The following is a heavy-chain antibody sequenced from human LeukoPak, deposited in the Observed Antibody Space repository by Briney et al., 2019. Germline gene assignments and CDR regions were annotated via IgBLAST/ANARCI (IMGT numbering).Heavy chain of an antibody. CDR2: ISSSSSTK. CDR3: ARDWYCSGGSCYSPNYYAMDV. CDR1: GFTFSAYS. Sequence: GSLRLSCAASGFTFSAYSMNWVRQAPGKGLEWVSYISSSSSTKYYADSVKGRFTISRDNAENSMYLQMNSLRDEDTAVYYCARDWYCSGGSCYSPNYYAMDVWGQGSTVTVSS. J-gene: IGHJ6*02. D-gene: IGHD2-15*01. V-gene: IGHV3-48*02.